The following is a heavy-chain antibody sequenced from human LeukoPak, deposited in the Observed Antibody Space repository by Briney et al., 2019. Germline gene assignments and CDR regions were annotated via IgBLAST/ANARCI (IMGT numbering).Heavy chain of an antibody. V-gene: IGHV3-7*01. Sequence: PGGSLRLSCAASGFTFSSHWMSWVRQAPGKGLEWVANIKQDGSEKYYVDSVKGRFTISRDNAKNSLYLQMNSLRAEDTAVYYCARDRYGSGRPHYFDYWGQGTLVTVSS. D-gene: IGHD3-10*01. CDR3: ARDRYGSGRPHYFDY. J-gene: IGHJ4*02. CDR2: IKQDGSEK. CDR1: GFTFSSHW.